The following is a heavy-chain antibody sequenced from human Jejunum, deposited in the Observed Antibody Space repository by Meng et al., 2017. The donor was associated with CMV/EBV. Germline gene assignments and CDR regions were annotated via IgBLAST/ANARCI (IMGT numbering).Heavy chain of an antibody. J-gene: IGHJ4*02. Sequence: SRDTLINYPLHWVRQAPGKGLEWVASLSNDGSTKYLADSVRGQFSMSRDISKNTVYLHMNNLRGEDTAVYYCAREKRFTNYFDSWGRGTLVTVSS. V-gene: IGHV3-30-3*01. CDR1: RDTLINYP. CDR3: AREKRFTNYFDS. CDR2: LSNDGSTK.